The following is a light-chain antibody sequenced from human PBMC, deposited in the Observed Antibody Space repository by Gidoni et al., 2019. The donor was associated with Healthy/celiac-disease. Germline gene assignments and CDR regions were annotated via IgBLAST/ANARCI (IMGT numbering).Light chain of an antibody. CDR2: DAS. CDR1: QSVSSY. Sequence: DIVLTQSPATLSLSPGERATLSFRASQSVSSYLAWYQRKPGQAPRLLIYDASNRATGIPARFSGSGSGTDFTLTISSLEPEDFAVYYCQQRSNWPLTFGGGTKVEIK. CDR3: QQRSNWPLT. V-gene: IGKV3-11*01. J-gene: IGKJ4*01.